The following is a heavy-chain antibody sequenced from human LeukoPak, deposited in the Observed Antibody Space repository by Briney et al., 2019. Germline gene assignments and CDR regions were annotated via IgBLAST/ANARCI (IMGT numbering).Heavy chain of an antibody. CDR1: GGTFSSRA. CDR2: IIPILGTT. D-gene: IGHD3-10*02. Sequence: ASVKVSCKTSGGTFSSRAISWVRQAPGQGLEWMGGIIPILGTTNYAQKLQGRVTIIADESTGTAYMELRSLRSDDTAVYYCARCRRGYYVGYAFDIWGQGTMVTVSS. J-gene: IGHJ3*02. CDR3: ARCRRGYYVGYAFDI. V-gene: IGHV1-69*13.